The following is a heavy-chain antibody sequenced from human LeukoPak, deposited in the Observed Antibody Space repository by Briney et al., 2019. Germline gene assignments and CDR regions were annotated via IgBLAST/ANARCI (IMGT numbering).Heavy chain of an antibody. V-gene: IGHV3-30*03. CDR3: ARVRGIWFGELSTDYYGMDV. CDR1: GFTFSSHG. CDR2: ISYDGSNK. J-gene: IGHJ6*02. D-gene: IGHD3-10*01. Sequence: PGRSLRLSCAASGFTFSSHGMHWVRQAPGKGLEWVAVISYDGSNKYYADSVKGRFTISRDNSKNTLYLQMNSLRAEETAVYYCARVRGIWFGELSTDYYGMDVWGQGTTVTVSS.